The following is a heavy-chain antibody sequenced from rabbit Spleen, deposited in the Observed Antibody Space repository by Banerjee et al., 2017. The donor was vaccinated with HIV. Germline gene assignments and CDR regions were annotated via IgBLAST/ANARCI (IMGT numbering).Heavy chain of an antibody. CDR2: IYAATAKP. V-gene: IGHV1S40*01. J-gene: IGHJ4*01. CDR1: GFSFSSSYY. D-gene: IGHD1-1*01. Sequence: QSLEESGGDLVKPEGSLTLTCTASGFSFSSSYYMCWVRQAPGKGLEYIACIYAATAKPVYATWAKGRFTISRTSSTTVTLRMTSLTAADRATYFCARDLVAVIGWNFNLWGQGTLVTVS. CDR3: ARDLVAVIGWNFNL.